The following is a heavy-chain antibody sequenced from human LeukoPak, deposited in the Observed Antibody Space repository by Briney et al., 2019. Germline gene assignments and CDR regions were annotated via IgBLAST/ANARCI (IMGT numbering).Heavy chain of an antibody. D-gene: IGHD3-10*01. J-gene: IGHJ4*02. V-gene: IGHV3-23*01. CDR1: GFTFSSSA. CDR2: ISGSGGST. CDR3: AKDSSSGFGDPYYFDY. Sequence: GGSLRLSCAASGFTFSSSAMRWVRQAPWKGLEWVSLISGSGGSTYYADSVKGRFTLSRDNSKNTLYLQMNSLRAEDTAVYYCAKDSSSGFGDPYYFDYWGQGTLVTVSS.